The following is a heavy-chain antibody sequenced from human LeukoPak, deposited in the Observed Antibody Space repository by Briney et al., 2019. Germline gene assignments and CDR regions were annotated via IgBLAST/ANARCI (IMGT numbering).Heavy chain of an antibody. D-gene: IGHD2-15*01. CDR3: AKDQARGGYCSGGSCYSPPGFDY. Sequence: GRSLRLSCAASGFTFSSYAMHWVRQAPGKGLEWVAVISYDGSNKYYADSVKGRFTISRDNSKNTLYLQMNSPRAEDTALYYCAKDQARGGYCSGGSCYSPPGFDYWGQGTLVTVSS. CDR2: ISYDGSNK. CDR1: GFTFSSYA. J-gene: IGHJ4*02. V-gene: IGHV3-30*04.